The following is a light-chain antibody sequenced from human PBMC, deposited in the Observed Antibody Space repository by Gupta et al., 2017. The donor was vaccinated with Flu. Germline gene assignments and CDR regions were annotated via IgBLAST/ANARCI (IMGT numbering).Light chain of an antibody. V-gene: IGKV3-11*01. CDR1: QNIRTY. J-gene: IGKJ4*01. Sequence: EVVLTQSPATLAVSPGARATRSCRASQNIRTYLAWYQQRPGQSPRLLIYDASTRATGIPARFPRSGYGLELALTISSREQENPARHPCPLGGTWPGSSFSGG. CDR2: DAS. CDR3: PLGGTWPGSS.